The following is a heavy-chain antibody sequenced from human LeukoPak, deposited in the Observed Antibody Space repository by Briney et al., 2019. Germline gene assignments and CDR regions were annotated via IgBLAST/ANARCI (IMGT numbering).Heavy chain of an antibody. Sequence: SETLSLTCAVYGGSFSGYYWSWIRQPPGKGLEWIGEINHSGSTNYNPSLKSRVTISVDKSKNQFSLKLSSVTAADTAVYYCAREPLGYCSSTSCSGVDYWGQGTLVTVSS. CDR3: AREPLGYCSSTSCSGVDY. D-gene: IGHD2-2*01. CDR1: GGSFSGYY. CDR2: INHSGST. J-gene: IGHJ4*02. V-gene: IGHV4-34*01.